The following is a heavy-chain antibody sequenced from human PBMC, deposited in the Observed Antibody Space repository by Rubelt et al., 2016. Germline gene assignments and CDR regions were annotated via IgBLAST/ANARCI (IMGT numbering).Heavy chain of an antibody. J-gene: IGHJ4*02. Sequence: QVQLVQSGAEVKKPGASVKVSCKASGYTFTSYYMHWVRQATGQGLEWMGIINPSGGSTSYAQKVQGRVTMTRDTSTSTVYMELSSLRSEDTAVYYCAREQETTVTIEGVLGYWGQGTLVTVSS. CDR1: GYTFTSYY. D-gene: IGHD4-17*01. CDR2: INPSGGST. V-gene: IGHV1-46*01. CDR3: AREQETTVTIEGVLGY.